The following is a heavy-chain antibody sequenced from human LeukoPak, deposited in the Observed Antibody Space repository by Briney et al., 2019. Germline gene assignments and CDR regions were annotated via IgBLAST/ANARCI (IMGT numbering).Heavy chain of an antibody. V-gene: IGHV4-59*01. CDR1: GGSISSYY. CDR2: IYYGGST. Sequence: SETLSLTCTVSGGSISSYYWSWIRQPPGKGLEWIGYIYYGGSTNYNPSLKSRVTISVDTSKNQFSLKLSSVTAADTAVYYCARVPRSYYYYYYMDVWAKGPRSPSP. CDR3: ARVPRSYYYYYYMDV. J-gene: IGHJ6*03.